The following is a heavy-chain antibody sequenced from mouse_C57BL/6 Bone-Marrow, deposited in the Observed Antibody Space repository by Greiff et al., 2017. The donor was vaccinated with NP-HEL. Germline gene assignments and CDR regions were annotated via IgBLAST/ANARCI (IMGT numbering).Heavy chain of an antibody. J-gene: IGHJ1*03. Sequence: QVQLQQPGAELVRPGTSVKLSCKASGYTFTSYWMHWVKQRPGQGLEWIGVIDPSDSYTNYKQKFKGKATLTVDTSSSTAYMQLCSLTSEDSAVYYCAREGGYFDVWGTGTTVTVSS. V-gene: IGHV1-59*01. CDR2: IDPSDSYT. CDR1: GYTFTSYW. CDR3: AREGGYFDV.